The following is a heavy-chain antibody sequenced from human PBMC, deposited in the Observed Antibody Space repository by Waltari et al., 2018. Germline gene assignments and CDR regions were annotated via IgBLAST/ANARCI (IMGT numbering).Heavy chain of an antibody. J-gene: IGHJ3*02. V-gene: IGHV1-2*02. Sequence: QVQLVQSGAEVKKPGASVKVSCTASGYTFHCFQLHWVRPAPGQGLEWMGWINPNSGGTNYAQKFQGRVTMTRDTSISTAYMELSRLRSDDTAVYYCARDSGYDLMFAFDIWGQGTMVTVSS. CDR1: GYTFHCFQ. CDR2: INPNSGGT. D-gene: IGHD5-12*01. CDR3: ARDSGYDLMFAFDI.